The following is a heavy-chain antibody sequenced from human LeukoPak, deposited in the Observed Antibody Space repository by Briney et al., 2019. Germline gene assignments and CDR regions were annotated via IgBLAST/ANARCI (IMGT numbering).Heavy chain of an antibody. J-gene: IGHJ5*02. D-gene: IGHD3-10*01. CDR2: VYYTGIT. V-gene: IGHV4-59*01. CDR1: GDSISGYY. Sequence: PSETLSLTCTVSGDSISGYYWSWIRQPPGKGREYMGYVYYTGITNYKPSLKSLVTISVDTSENQFSLKLSSGTAADTALYFCTRDHYSGSDSSMFSRFDPWGEGTLVTVSS. CDR3: TRDHYSGSDSSMFSRFDP.